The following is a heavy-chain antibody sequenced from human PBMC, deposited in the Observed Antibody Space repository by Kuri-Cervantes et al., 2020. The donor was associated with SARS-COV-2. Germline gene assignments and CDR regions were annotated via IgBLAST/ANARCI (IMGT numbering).Heavy chain of an antibody. V-gene: IGHV4-39*07. Sequence: GSLRLSCTVSGGSISSSSYYWGWIRQPPGKGLEWIGSIYHSGSTYYNPSLKSRVTISVDTSKNQLSLKLSSVTAADTAVYYCAGGRECGGDCLEDYWGEGTLVTVSS. CDR2: IYHSGST. CDR3: AGGRECGGDCLEDY. J-gene: IGHJ4*02. D-gene: IGHD2-21*01. CDR1: GGSISSSSYY.